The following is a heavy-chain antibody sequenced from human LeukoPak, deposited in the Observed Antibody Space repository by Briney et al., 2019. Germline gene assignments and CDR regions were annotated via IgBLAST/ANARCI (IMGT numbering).Heavy chain of an antibody. V-gene: IGHV3-23*01. J-gene: IGHJ4*02. Sequence: PGGSLRLSCAASGFSFSSYAMSWVRQAPGEGLEWVSAISGSGGSTYYADSVKGRFTISRDNSKNTLYLQMNSLRAEDTAVYYCAKRVRDSYAPGYWGQGTLVTVSS. D-gene: IGHD5-18*01. CDR1: GFSFSSYA. CDR2: ISGSGGST. CDR3: AKRVRDSYAPGY.